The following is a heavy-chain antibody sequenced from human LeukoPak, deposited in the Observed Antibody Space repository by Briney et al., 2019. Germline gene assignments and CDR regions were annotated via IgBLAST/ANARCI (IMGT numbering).Heavy chain of an antibody. Sequence: SETLSLTCTVSGGSISSYYWSWIRQPPGKGLEWIGYIYYSGSTNYNPSLKSRVTISVDTSKNQFSLKLSSLTAADTAVYYCAGSGWSLDYYYYYMDVWGKGTTVTVSS. CDR3: AGSGWSLDYYYYYMDV. V-gene: IGHV4-59*12. CDR1: GGSISSYY. CDR2: IYYSGST. J-gene: IGHJ6*03. D-gene: IGHD6-19*01.